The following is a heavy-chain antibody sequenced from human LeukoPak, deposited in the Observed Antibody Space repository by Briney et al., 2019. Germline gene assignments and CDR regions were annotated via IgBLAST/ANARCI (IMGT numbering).Heavy chain of an antibody. J-gene: IGHJ1*01. CDR1: GFTFSSYA. CDR2: ISSSSSTI. D-gene: IGHD3-22*01. CDR3: ARDRSYYDSSGAPRAEYFQH. V-gene: IGHV3-48*04. Sequence: GGSLRLSCAASGFTFSSYAMHWVRQAPGKGLEWVSYISSSSSTIYYADSVKGRFTISRDNAKNSLYLQMNSLRAEDTAVYYCARDRSYYDSSGAPRAEYFQHWGQGTLVTVSS.